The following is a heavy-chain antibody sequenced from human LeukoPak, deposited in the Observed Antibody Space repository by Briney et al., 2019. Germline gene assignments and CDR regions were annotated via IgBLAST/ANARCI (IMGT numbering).Heavy chain of an antibody. Sequence: GGSLRLSCAASGSPFISYSMNWVRQAPGKGLEWVSSISSSSSYIYYADSVKGRFTISRDNAKNSLYLQMNSLRAEDTAVYYCARDLGEDSDYWGQGTLVTVSS. D-gene: IGHD3-16*01. J-gene: IGHJ4*02. CDR2: ISSSSSYI. V-gene: IGHV3-21*01. CDR3: ARDLGEDSDY. CDR1: GSPFISYS.